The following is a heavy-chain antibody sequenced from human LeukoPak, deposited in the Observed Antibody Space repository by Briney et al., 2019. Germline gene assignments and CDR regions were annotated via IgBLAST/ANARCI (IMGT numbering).Heavy chain of an antibody. CDR3: AKDRPYDNLDY. Sequence: PGGSLRLSCAASGFTFSSYEMNWVRQAPGKGLEWVSYISSSGSTIYYADSVKGRFTISRDNAKKILYLQMNSLRAEDTGVYYCAKDRPYDNLDYWGQGTQVTVSS. CDR1: GFTFSSYE. D-gene: IGHD1-1*01. J-gene: IGHJ4*02. V-gene: IGHV3-48*03. CDR2: ISSSGSTI.